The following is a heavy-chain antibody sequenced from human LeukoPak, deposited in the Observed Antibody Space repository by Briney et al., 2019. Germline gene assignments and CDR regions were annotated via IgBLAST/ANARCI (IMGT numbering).Heavy chain of an antibody. CDR2: INHSGST. CDR1: GGSFSGYY. J-gene: IGHJ3*02. CDR3: ATEGALSGSDYANKAFDI. V-gene: IGHV4-34*01. D-gene: IGHD3-10*01. Sequence: PSETLSLTCAVYGGSFSGYYWSWIRQPPGKGLEWIGEINHSGSTNYNPSLKTRATISVDTSKKQCSLKLSSVTAADTGVYYCATEGALSGSDYANKAFDIWGQGTMVTVSS.